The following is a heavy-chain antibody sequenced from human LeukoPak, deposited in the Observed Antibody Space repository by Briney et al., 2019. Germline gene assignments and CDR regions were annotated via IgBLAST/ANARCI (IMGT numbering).Heavy chain of an antibody. CDR3: VREHDWGDFDY. D-gene: IGHD3-9*01. V-gene: IGHV4-61*01. CDR1: GGSVTTGRYY. J-gene: IGHJ4*02. CDR2: ISYRGPT. Sequence: SETLSLTCTVSGGSVTTGRYYWSWIRQSPGEGLEWIGYISYRGPTNYNPSLKSRITISVDTSKNQFSLKVISVTAADTAVYYCVREHDWGDFDYWGQGTLVTVSS.